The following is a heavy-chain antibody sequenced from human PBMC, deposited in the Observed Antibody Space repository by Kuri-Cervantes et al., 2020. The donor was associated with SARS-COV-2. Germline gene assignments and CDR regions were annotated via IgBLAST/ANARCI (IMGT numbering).Heavy chain of an antibody. V-gene: IGHV1-69*06. D-gene: IGHD1-14*01. J-gene: IGHJ3*02. CDR3: ARDLQRGTFDI. Sequence: SVKVSCKASGGTFSSYAISWVGQAPGQGLEWMGGTIPIFGTANYAQKFQGRVTITADKSTSTAYMELSSLRSEDTAVYYCARDLQRGTFDIWGQGTMVTVSS. CDR1: GGTFSSYA. CDR2: TIPIFGTA.